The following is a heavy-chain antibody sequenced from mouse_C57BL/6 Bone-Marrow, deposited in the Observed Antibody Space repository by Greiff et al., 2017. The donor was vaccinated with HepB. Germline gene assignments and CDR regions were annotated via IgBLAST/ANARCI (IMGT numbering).Heavy chain of an antibody. Sequence: VKLQESGPGLVAPSQSLSITCTVSGFSLTSYAISWVRQPPGKGLEWLGVIWTGGGTNYNSALKSSLSISKDNSTSQVFLKMSSLPTDDTARYYCAREGGNYHAWIAYWGQGTLVTVSA. D-gene: IGHD2-1*01. V-gene: IGHV2-9-1*01. J-gene: IGHJ3*01. CDR2: IWTGGGT. CDR3: AREGGNYHAWIAY. CDR1: GFSLTSYA.